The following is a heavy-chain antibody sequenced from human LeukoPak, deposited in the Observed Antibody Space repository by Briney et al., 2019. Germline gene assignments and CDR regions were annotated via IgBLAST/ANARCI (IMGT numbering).Heavy chain of an antibody. J-gene: IGHJ3*02. V-gene: IGHV3-74*03. CDR2: IYRDGSST. CDR1: GFSLSTYW. Sequence: GGSLRLSCAASGFSLSTYWMHWVRQAPGKGLVWVSRIYRDGSSTTYVDSVRGRFTISRDNAKNTLYLQMDSLSAEDTAVYYCARAPDSGTYNSGAFDIWGQGTMVTVSA. D-gene: IGHD1-26*01. CDR3: ARAPDSGTYNSGAFDI.